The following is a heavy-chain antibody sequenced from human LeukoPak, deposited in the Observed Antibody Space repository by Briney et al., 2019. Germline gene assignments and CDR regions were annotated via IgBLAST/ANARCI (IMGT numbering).Heavy chain of an antibody. J-gene: IGHJ5*02. CDR2: IDHSGST. CDR1: GYSISSGYY. V-gene: IGHV4-38-2*02. CDR3: ARHRSSGWYSGGWFDP. D-gene: IGHD6-19*01. Sequence: PSETLSLTCTVSGYSISSGYYWGWIRQPPGKGLEWTGSIDHSGSTYYNPSLKSRITISVDTSKNQFSLKLSSVTAADTAVYYCARHRSSGWYSGGWFDPWGQGTLVTVSS.